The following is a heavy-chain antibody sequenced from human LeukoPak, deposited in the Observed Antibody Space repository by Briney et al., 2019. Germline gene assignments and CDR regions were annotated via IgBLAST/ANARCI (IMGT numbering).Heavy chain of an antibody. Sequence: GGSLRLSCAASGFTFSDYYMSRIRQAPGKGLEWVSYISSSGSTIYYADSVKGRFTISRDNAKNSLYLQMNSLRAEDTAVYYCASQPIRGLEAFDIWGQGTIVTVSS. D-gene: IGHD5-12*01. V-gene: IGHV3-11*01. J-gene: IGHJ3*02. CDR2: ISSSGSTI. CDR3: ASQPIRGLEAFDI. CDR1: GFTFSDYY.